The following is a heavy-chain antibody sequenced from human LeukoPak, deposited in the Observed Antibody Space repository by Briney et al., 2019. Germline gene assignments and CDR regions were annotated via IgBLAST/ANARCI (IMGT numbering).Heavy chain of an antibody. Sequence: SETLSLTCTVSGGSISSYYWSWIRQSPGKGLEWIGYIYYSGSTNYNPSLKSRVTISVDTSKNQFSLKLGSVTAADTAVYYCARETGDAFDIWGQGTMVTVSS. CDR3: ARETGDAFDI. J-gene: IGHJ3*02. CDR2: IYYSGST. V-gene: IGHV4-59*01. CDR1: GGSISSYY. D-gene: IGHD3-9*01.